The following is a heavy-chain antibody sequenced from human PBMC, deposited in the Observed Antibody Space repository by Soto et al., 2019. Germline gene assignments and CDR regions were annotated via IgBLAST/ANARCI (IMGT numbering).Heavy chain of an antibody. J-gene: IGHJ6*02. D-gene: IGHD6-19*01. CDR3: ARVLRLGYSSGPAREYYGMDV. V-gene: IGHV3-7*04. Sequence: PGGSLRLSCAASGFTFSSYWMSWVRQAPGKGLEWVANIKQDGSEKYYVDSVKGRFTISRDNAKNSLYLQMNSLRAEDTAVYYCARVLRLGYSSGPAREYYGMDVWGQGTTVTVSS. CDR1: GFTFSSYW. CDR2: IKQDGSEK.